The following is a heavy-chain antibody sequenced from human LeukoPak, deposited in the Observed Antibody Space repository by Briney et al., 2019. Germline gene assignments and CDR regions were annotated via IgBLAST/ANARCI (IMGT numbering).Heavy chain of an antibody. J-gene: IGHJ5*02. CDR1: GYTFTSYG. CDR3: ARDPGSSGSNWFDR. CDR2: ISAYNGNT. Sequence: ASVTVSCKASGYTFTSYGISWVRQAPGQGLEWMGWISAYNGNTNYAQKLQGRVTMTTDTSTSTAYMELRSLRSDDTAVYYCARDPGSSGSNWFDRWGQGTLVTVSS. V-gene: IGHV1-18*01. D-gene: IGHD6-19*01.